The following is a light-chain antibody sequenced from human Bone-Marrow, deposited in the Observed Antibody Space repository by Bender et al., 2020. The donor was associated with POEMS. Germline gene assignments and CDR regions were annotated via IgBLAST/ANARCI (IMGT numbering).Light chain of an antibody. CDR2: DVS. CDR1: SSDVGGYNF. CDR3: SSYAGSYTFLV. Sequence: QSALTQPASVSGSPGQSITISCTGTSSDVGGYNFVSWYQKHPGKAPKVLIYDVSNRPSGVSSRFSGSKSGNTASLTISGLQAEDEAHYYCSSYAGSYTFLVFGGGTKVTVL. V-gene: IGLV2-14*03. J-gene: IGLJ3*02.